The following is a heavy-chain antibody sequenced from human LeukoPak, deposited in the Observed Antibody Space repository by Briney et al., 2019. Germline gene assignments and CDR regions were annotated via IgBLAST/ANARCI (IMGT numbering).Heavy chain of an antibody. CDR2: IAISGTYI. Sequence: GGSLRLSCAASGFILSDYNMNWVRQAPGKELEWVSFIAISGTYITYADSVKGRFTISRDNAKNSLYLQMNSLRAEDTAVYYCARDLSATARAYDYWGQGILVTVSS. V-gene: IGHV3-21*01. CDR1: GFILSDYN. D-gene: IGHD1-26*01. CDR3: ARDLSATARAYDY. J-gene: IGHJ4*02.